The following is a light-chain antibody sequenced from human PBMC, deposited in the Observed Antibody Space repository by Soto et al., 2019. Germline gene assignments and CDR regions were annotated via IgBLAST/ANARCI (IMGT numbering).Light chain of an antibody. J-gene: IGKJ1*01. CDR1: QGISNY. Sequence: DVQITKSPSSLSDSLGDRVTVTCRSSQGISNYLAWYQQKPGKVPKLLIYAASTLQSGVPSRFSGSGSGTDFTLTISSLQPEDVATYYCQKYNSAPTWTFGQGTKVAIK. CDR2: AAS. CDR3: QKYNSAPTWT. V-gene: IGKV1-27*01.